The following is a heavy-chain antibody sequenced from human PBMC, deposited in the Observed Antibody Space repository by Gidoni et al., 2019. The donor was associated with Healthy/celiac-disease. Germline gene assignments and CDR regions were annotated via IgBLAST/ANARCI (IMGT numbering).Heavy chain of an antibody. Sequence: LVKPGGSLRLSCAASGFTFSSYSMNWVRKAPGKGLEWVASISSRSSYIYYADSVKSRFTISRDNAKNSLYLQMNSLRAEDTAVYYCAREGYGDLYGMDVWGQGTTVTVSS. CDR2: ISSRSSYI. D-gene: IGHD4-17*01. V-gene: IGHV3-21*01. CDR1: GFTFSSYS. CDR3: AREGYGDLYGMDV. J-gene: IGHJ6*02.